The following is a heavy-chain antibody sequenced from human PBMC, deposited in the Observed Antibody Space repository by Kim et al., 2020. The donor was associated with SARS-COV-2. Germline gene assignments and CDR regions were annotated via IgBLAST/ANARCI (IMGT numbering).Heavy chain of an antibody. J-gene: IGHJ4*02. Sequence: SETLSLTCTVSGGSISSSSYYWGWIRQPPGKGLEWIGSIYYSGSTYYNPSLKSRVTISVDTSKNQFSLKLSSVTAADTAVYYCARFVKYQLRVWLSYFDYWGQGTLVTVSS. CDR3: ARFVKYQLRVWLSYFDY. CDR1: GGSISSSSYY. CDR2: IYYSGST. V-gene: IGHV4-39*01. D-gene: IGHD2-2*01.